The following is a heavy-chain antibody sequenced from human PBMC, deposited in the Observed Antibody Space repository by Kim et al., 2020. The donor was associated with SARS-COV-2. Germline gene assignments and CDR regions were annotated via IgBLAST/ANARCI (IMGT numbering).Heavy chain of an antibody. Sequence: GGSLRLSCAASGFTFSSYGMHWVRQAPGKGLEWLAAKSYDGSKKYYADSGKGRFTIHRDNSKKPLYLQMISLRAEDRAVYYCAKDRMVRGVIPPFGYWGQVTLVTVSS. CDR1: GFTFSSYG. CDR2: KSYDGSKK. J-gene: IGHJ4*02. D-gene: IGHD3-10*01. CDR3: AKDRMVRGVIPPFGY. V-gene: IGHV3-30*18.